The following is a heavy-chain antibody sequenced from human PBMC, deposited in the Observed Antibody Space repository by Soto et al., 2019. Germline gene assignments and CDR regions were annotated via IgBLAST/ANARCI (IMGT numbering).Heavy chain of an antibody. V-gene: IGHV1-18*01. Sequence: QVQLVQSGAEVKKPGASVKVSYKASGYTFTSYGISWVRQAPGQGLEWMGWINVYNGNTNYAQKLQGRVTMTTDTSTSTAYLDLRSLRSDDTAVYFCARDTSRGEYDYWGQGTVVIVSS. CDR1: GYTFTSYG. CDR3: ARDTSRGEYDY. CDR2: INVYNGNT. J-gene: IGHJ4*02. D-gene: IGHD3-10*01.